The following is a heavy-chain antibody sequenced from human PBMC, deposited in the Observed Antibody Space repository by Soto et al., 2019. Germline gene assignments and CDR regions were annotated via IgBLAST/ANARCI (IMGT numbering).Heavy chain of an antibody. Sequence: QVQLVESGGGVVQPGRSLRLSCAASGFTFSSYGMHWVRQAPGKGLEWVAVISYDGSNKYYADSVKGRFTISRDNSKXXLXLXXNSVRAEDTAVYYCAKDRRGYGARGLYYYYYGMDVWGQGTTVTVSS. CDR2: ISYDGSNK. CDR3: AKDRRGYGARGLYYYYYGMDV. J-gene: IGHJ6*02. CDR1: GFTFSSYG. V-gene: IGHV3-30*18. D-gene: IGHD4-17*01.